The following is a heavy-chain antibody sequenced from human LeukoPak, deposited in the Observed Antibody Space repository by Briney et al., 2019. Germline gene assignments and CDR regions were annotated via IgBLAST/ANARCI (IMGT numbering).Heavy chain of an antibody. D-gene: IGHD2-2*01. Sequence: SETLSLTCTVSGASINANTYYWGWIRQPPGKGLEWIGSIYYSGSTYDNPSLKSRVTISVDTSKNQFSLKLSSVTAADTAVYFCARYCSRSSCSGENWFDPWGQRTLVSVSA. V-gene: IGHV4-39*01. CDR2: IYYSGST. CDR1: GASINANTYY. CDR3: ARYCSRSSCSGENWFDP. J-gene: IGHJ5*02.